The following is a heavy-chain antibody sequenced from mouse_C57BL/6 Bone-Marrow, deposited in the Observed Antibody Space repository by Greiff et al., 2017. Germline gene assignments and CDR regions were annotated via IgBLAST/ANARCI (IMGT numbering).Heavy chain of an antibody. Sequence: EVQLQQSVAELVRPGASVKLSCTASGFNIKNTYMHWVKQRPEQGLEWIGWIDPANGNTKYTPKFQGKATITADTSSNTAYLQLSSLTSEDAAIYDCDRANWDTDFDYWGQGTTLTVAS. CDR3: DRANWDTDFDY. J-gene: IGHJ2*01. D-gene: IGHD4-1*01. CDR1: GFNIKNTY. V-gene: IGHV14-3*01. CDR2: IDPANGNT.